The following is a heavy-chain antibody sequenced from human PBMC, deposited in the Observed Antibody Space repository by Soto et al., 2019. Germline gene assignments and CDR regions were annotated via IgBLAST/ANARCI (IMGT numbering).Heavy chain of an antibody. CDR1: DGSSSSYY. J-gene: IGHJ6*03. CDR3: ARADSNYYYYYMDV. Sequence: SELLSLTCTVADGSSSSYYWSCIRKPPGKGLEWIGYIYYSGSTNYNPSLKSRVTISVDTSKNQFSLKLSSVTAADTAVYYCARADSNYYYYYMDVWGKGTTVTVSS. CDR2: IYYSGST. V-gene: IGHV4-59*01.